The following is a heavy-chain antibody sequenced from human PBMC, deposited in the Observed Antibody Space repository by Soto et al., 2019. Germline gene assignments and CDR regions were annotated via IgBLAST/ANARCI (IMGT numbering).Heavy chain of an antibody. CDR3: ARDTSGYYYFDY. J-gene: IGHJ4*02. D-gene: IGHD3-22*01. Sequence: ASVKVSCKASGGTFSSYAISWVRQAPGQGLEWMGGIIPIFGTANYAQKFQGRVTITADESTSTAYMELSSLRSEDTAVYYCARDTSGYYYFDYWGQGTLVTVSS. CDR1: GGTFSSYA. V-gene: IGHV1-69*13. CDR2: IIPIFGTA.